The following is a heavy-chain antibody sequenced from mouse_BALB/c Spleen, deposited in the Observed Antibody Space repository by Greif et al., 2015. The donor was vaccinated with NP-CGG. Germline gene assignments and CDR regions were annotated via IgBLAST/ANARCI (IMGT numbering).Heavy chain of an antibody. CDR2: ISNGGGST. J-gene: IGHJ3*01. CDR1: GFTFSSYT. Sequence: EVKLVESGGGLVQPGGSLKLSCAASGFTFSSYTMSWVRQTPEKRLEWVAYISNGGGSTYYPDTVKGQFTISRDNAKNTLYLQMSSLKSEDTAMYYCARQYGKGFAYWGQGTLVTVSA. D-gene: IGHD2-10*02. CDR3: ARQYGKGFAY. V-gene: IGHV5-12-2*01.